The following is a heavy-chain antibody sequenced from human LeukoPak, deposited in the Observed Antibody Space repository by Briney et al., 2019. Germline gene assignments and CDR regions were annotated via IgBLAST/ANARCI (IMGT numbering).Heavy chain of an antibody. Sequence: GGSLRLSCAASGFTFSSYGMHWVRQAPGKGLEWVAFIRYDGSNKYYADSVKGRFTISRDNSKNSLYLQMNSLRAEDTAVYYCAFDCGGDCYSEFDWGQGTLVTVSS. CDR3: AFDCGGDCYSEFD. CDR2: IRYDGSNK. V-gene: IGHV3-30*02. CDR1: GFTFSSYG. D-gene: IGHD2-21*02. J-gene: IGHJ4*02.